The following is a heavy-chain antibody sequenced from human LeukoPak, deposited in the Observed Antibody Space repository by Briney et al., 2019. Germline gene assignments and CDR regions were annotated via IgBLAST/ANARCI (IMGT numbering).Heavy chain of an antibody. D-gene: IGHD6-13*01. J-gene: IGHJ4*02. CDR1: GGSISSYY. CDR2: IYTSGST. V-gene: IGHV4-4*07. CDR3: AKSFSIAAAGPNFDY. Sequence: SETLSLTCTVSGGSISSYYWSWIRQPAGKGLEWIGRIYTSGSTNYNPSLKSRVTISVDTSKNQFSLKLSSVTAADTAVYYCAKSFSIAAAGPNFDYWGQGTLVTVSS.